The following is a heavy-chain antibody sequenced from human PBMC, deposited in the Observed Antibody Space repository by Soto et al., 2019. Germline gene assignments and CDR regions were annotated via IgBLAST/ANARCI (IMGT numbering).Heavy chain of an antibody. D-gene: IGHD6-13*01. CDR3: AKSQEYSSRWYDHWSDP. Sequence: LRLSCAASGFTFSSYAMSWVRQAPGKGLEWVSAISGSGGSTYYADSVKGRFTISRDNTKNTLYLQMNSLRAEDTAVYYCAKSQEYSSRWYDHWSDPWGQGTLVTVS. J-gene: IGHJ5*02. CDR1: GFTFSSYA. V-gene: IGHV3-23*01. CDR2: ISGSGGST.